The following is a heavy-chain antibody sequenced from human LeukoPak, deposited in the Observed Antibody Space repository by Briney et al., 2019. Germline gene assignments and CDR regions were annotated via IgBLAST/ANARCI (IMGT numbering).Heavy chain of an antibody. CDR3: AKSLSYSSGWPHFDY. J-gene: IGHJ4*02. CDR2: ISGSGGST. V-gene: IGHV3-23*01. CDR1: GFTFSSYS. Sequence: GGSLRLSCAASGFTFSSYSMNWVRQAPGKGLEWVSAISGSGGSTYYADSVKGRFTISRDNSKNTLYLQMNSLRAEDTAVYYCAKSLSYSSGWPHFDYWGQGTLVTVSS. D-gene: IGHD6-19*01.